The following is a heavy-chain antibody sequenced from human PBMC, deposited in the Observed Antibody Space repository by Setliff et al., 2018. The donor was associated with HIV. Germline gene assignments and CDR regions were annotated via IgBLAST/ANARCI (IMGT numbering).Heavy chain of an antibody. Sequence: SGPTLVNPTQTLTLTCTISGFSLSTSGVGVGWIRQPPGKALEWIGLNYWNENKLYSPSLKSRLTLTKDTSKNQVVLIMTNMDPVDTATYYCVHKAITSTWYAAFDMWGQGTMVTVAS. CDR3: VHKAITSTWYAAFDM. CDR1: GFSLSTSGVG. D-gene: IGHD6-13*01. J-gene: IGHJ3*02. V-gene: IGHV2-5*01. CDR2: NYWNENK.